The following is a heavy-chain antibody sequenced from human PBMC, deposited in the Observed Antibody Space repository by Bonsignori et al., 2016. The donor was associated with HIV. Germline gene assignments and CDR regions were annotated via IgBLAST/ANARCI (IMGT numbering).Heavy chain of an antibody. D-gene: IGHD3-10*01. V-gene: IGHV3-9*01. Sequence: SLKISCAASGFTFGDHAMHWVRQGPGKGLEWVSGINWNSGNIGYADSVKGRFTISRDNAKNSLYLQMNSLRPEDTALYYCAKGRGSGSWSTSDYWGQGTLVTVSS. CDR1: GFTFGDHA. CDR2: INWNSGNI. J-gene: IGHJ4*02. CDR3: AKGRGSGSWSTSDY.